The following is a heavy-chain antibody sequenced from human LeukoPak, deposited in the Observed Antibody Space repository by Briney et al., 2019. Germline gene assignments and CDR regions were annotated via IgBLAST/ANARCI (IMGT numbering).Heavy chain of an antibody. V-gene: IGHV4-30-4*01. J-gene: IGHJ6*04. D-gene: IGHD3-10*01. CDR1: GGSISSGEYY. CDR2: IYYSGST. CDR3: ARDHRRITMVRGVIPPGYYYYGMDV. Sequence: PSQTLSLTCTVSGGSISSGEYYWSWIRQPPGKGLEWIGYIYYSGSTYYNPSLKSRVTISVDTSKNQFSLKLSSVTAADTAVYYCARDHRRITMVRGVIPPGYYYYGMDVWGKGTTVTVSS.